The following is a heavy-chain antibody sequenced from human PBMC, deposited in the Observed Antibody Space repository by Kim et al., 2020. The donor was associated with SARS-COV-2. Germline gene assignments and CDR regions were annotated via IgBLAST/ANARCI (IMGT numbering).Heavy chain of an antibody. CDR1: GGSISSSSYY. J-gene: IGHJ2*01. CDR2: IYYSGST. D-gene: IGHD2-2*01. V-gene: IGHV4-39*01. CDR3: ASPLVVPAAIGWYFDL. Sequence: SETLSLTCTVSGGSISSSSYYWGWIRQPPGKGLEWIGSIYYSGSTYYNPSLKSRVTISVDTSKNQFSLKLSSVTAADTAVYYCASPLVVPAAIGWYFDLWGRGTLVTVSS.